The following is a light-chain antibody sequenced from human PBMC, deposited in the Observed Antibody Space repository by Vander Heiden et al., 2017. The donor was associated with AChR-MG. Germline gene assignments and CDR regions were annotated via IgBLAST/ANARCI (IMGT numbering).Light chain of an antibody. CDR1: SNNVGDEG. J-gene: IGLJ3*02. CDR3: SAWDRSLHAWV. Sequence: QAGLPQPPSVSKDLRQTATLTCTGNSNNVGDEGAAWLQQDRGHPPKLLSYRNNDRPSGISERFSASRSGNTASLTITGLQPEDETDYYCSAWDRSLHAWVFGGGTKLTVL. V-gene: IGLV10-54*04. CDR2: RNN.